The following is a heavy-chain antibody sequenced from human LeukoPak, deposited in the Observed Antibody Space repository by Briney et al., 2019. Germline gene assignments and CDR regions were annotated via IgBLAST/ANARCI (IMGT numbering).Heavy chain of an antibody. CDR3: AKGKELLWFGEPRDNWFDP. V-gene: IGHV3-23*01. D-gene: IGHD3-10*01. CDR2: SSGSGGST. CDR1: GFTFSSYG. Sequence: PGGSLTLSCAASGFTFSSYGMSWVRQPPAKGLEWVSASSGSGGSTYYADSVKGRFTISRDNYKNTLYLQINSLRAEDTAVYYRAKGKELLWFGEPRDNWFDPWGQGTLVTVSS. J-gene: IGHJ5*02.